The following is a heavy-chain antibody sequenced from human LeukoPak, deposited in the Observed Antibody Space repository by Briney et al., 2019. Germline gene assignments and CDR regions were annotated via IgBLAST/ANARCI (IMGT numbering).Heavy chain of an antibody. D-gene: IGHD4-17*01. J-gene: IGHJ4*02. CDR2: IYYSGST. CDR1: GGSISSGGYY. Sequence: SQTLSLTCTVSGGSISSGGYYWSWIRQHPGKGLEWIGYIYYSGSTHYNPSLKSRVTISVDTSKNQFSLKLSSVTAADTAVYYCARYPVTTFYFDYWGQGTLVTVSS. V-gene: IGHV4-31*03. CDR3: ARYPVTTFYFDY.